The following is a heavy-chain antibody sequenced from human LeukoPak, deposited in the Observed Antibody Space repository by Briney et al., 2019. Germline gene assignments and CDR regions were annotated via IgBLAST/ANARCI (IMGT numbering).Heavy chain of an antibody. V-gene: IGHV3-23*01. Sequence: PGGSLRLSCAASGFTFSSYAMSWVRQAPGTGLEWVSAISGSGGSTYYADSVKGRFTISRDNSKNTLYLQMNSLRAEDTAVYYCAKDRTYGGSYYGDFQHWGQGTLVTVSS. CDR3: AKDRTYGGSYYGDFQH. J-gene: IGHJ1*01. D-gene: IGHD1-26*01. CDR1: GFTFSSYA. CDR2: ISGSGGST.